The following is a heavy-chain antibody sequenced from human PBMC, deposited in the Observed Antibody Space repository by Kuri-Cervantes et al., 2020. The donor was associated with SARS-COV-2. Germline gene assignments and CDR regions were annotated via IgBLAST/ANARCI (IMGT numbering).Heavy chain of an antibody. CDR2: IYYSGST. CDR3: ARGVGAAVAGTLITIYYYYGMDV. D-gene: IGHD6-19*01. V-gene: IGHV4-39*01. J-gene: IGHJ6*02. Sequence: SETLSLTCTVSGGSISSSSYYWGWIRQPPGKGLEWIGSIYYSGSTYYNPSLKSRVTISVDTSKNQFSPQLSSVTAADTAVYYCARGVGAAVAGTLITIYYYYGMDVWDQGTTVTVSS. CDR1: GGSISSSSYY.